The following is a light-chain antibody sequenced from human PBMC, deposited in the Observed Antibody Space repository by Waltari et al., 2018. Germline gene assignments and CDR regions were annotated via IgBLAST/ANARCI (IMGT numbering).Light chain of an antibody. Sequence: EIVLTQSPATLSFSPGERATLSCRASQSVGTSLAWYQQKPGQAPRLLIYDASNRATGIPARFSGVGSGTDFTVTISSLEPEDFAVYYCQQRSNWPELTFGGGTKVQIK. CDR1: QSVGTS. CDR3: QQRSNWPELT. CDR2: DAS. J-gene: IGKJ4*01. V-gene: IGKV3-11*01.